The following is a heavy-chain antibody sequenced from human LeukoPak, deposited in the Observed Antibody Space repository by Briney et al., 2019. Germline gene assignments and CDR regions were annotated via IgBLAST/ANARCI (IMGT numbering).Heavy chain of an antibody. Sequence: SDTLSLTCAVSGGSISSSNWWSWLRQPPGTGLEWIGEIYHSGSTNYNPSLKSRISISVDKSKNQFSLKLSSVTAADTAVYYCARGGYCSIISCYRFDYWGQGTLVTVSS. J-gene: IGHJ4*02. CDR3: ARGGYCSIISCYRFDY. D-gene: IGHD2-2*01. CDR2: IYHSGST. V-gene: IGHV4-4*02. CDR1: GGSISSSNW.